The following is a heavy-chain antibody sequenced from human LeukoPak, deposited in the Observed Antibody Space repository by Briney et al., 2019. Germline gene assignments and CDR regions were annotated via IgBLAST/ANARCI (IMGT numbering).Heavy chain of an antibody. V-gene: IGHV3-23*01. CDR3: ARTVYDFWSGYSDY. CDR1: GFTFSNYA. D-gene: IGHD3-3*01. J-gene: IGHJ4*02. CDR2: ISGSGGST. Sequence: QPGGSLRLSCAASGFTFSNYAMSWVRQAPGKGLEWVSGISGSGGSTYYADSVKGRFTMSRDNTKNTLYLQMNSLRAEDTAVYYCARTVYDFWSGYSDYWGQGTLVTVSS.